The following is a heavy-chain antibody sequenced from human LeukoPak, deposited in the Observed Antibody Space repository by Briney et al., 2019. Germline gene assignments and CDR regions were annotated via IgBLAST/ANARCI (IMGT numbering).Heavy chain of an antibody. Sequence: GGSLRLSCAASGFTFSNCAMHWVRQTPGKGLEWVAVISYDGSNKYYADSVKGRFTISRDNSKNTLYLQMNSLRAEDTAVYYCARDNYGLDYWGQGTLVTVSS. J-gene: IGHJ4*02. V-gene: IGHV3-30*04. CDR1: GFTFSNCA. D-gene: IGHD3-10*01. CDR3: ARDNYGLDY. CDR2: ISYDGSNK.